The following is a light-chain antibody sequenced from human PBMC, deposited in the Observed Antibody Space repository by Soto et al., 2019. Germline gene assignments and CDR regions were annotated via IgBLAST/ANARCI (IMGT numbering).Light chain of an antibody. CDR3: SSYAGSNHWV. CDR2: EVS. CDR1: SSDVGGYNY. Sequence: QSALTQPPSASGSPGQSVTISCTGTSSDVGGYNYVSWYQQHPGKAPKLMIYEVSNRPSGVTDRFSGSKSGNTASLTVSGQDEEDEDDYYCSSYAGSNHWVFGGGTKVTVL. J-gene: IGLJ2*01. V-gene: IGLV2-8*01.